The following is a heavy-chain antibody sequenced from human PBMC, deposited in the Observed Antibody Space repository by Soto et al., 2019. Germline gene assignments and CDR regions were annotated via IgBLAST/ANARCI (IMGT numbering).Heavy chain of an antibody. V-gene: IGHV1-18*04. D-gene: IGHD1-26*01. CDR1: GYTFTSYG. CDR3: ARVTDKIVGATMVSDC. J-gene: IGHJ4*02. CDR2: ISAYNGNT. Sequence: ASVKVSCKASGYTFTSYGISWVRQAPGQGLEWMGWISAYNGNTNYAQKLQGRVTMTTDTSTSTAYMELRSLRSDDTAVYYCARVTDKIVGATMVSDCWGQGALVTVSS.